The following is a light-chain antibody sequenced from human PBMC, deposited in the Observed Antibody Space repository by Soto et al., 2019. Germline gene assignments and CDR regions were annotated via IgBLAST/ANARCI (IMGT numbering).Light chain of an antibody. Sequence: DIQVTKSPAILYASVGDTVSITCRASQSVLTWLAWYQQKPGKAPNLLIYKASRLRDGLPSMFSGSGSGTDFTLTITSLQPDDFAYYFCQHYFSYPSAFGQGTKLEI. V-gene: IGKV1-5*03. CDR3: QHYFSYPSA. J-gene: IGKJ2*01. CDR1: QSVLTW. CDR2: KAS.